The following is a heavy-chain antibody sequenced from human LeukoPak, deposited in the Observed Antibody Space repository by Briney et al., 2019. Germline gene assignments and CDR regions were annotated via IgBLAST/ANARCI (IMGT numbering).Heavy chain of an antibody. CDR2: IYYSGST. D-gene: IGHD1-1*01. CDR3: ARGGSAGTNLNWVDP. Sequence: PSETLSLTCTVSGGSISSYYWRWIRQPPGKGLEWIGNIYYSGSTNYNPSPKSRVTVSVDSSKNQLSLKLSSVTAADTAVYYCARGGSAGTNLNWVDPWGQGTLVTVSS. V-gene: IGHV4-59*01. J-gene: IGHJ5*02. CDR1: GGSISSYY.